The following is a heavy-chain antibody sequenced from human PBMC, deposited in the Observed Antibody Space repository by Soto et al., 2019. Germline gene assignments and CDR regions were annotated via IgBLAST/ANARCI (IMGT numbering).Heavy chain of an antibody. Sequence: GGSLRLSCAASGFTFSSYWMSWVRQAPGKGLEWVVNIKQDGSEKYYVDSVKGRFTISRDNAKNSLYLQMNSLRAEDTAVYYCATDQGGYSYGYAYWGQGTLVTVSS. J-gene: IGHJ4*02. CDR2: IKQDGSEK. CDR1: GFTFSSYW. D-gene: IGHD5-18*01. CDR3: ATDQGGYSYGYAY. V-gene: IGHV3-7*01.